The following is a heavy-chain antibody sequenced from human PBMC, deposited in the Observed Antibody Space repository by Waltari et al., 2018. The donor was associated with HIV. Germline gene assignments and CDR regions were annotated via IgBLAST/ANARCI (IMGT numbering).Heavy chain of an antibody. CDR3: ARETGDSGAFDI. D-gene: IGHD1-26*01. CDR2: IGTAGDT. Sequence: EVQLVESGGGLVQPGGSLRLSCAASGFTFSSYDMHWVRQATGKGLEWVSAIGTAGDTYYPGSVKGRFTISRENAKNSLYLQMNSLRAGDTAVYYCARETGDSGAFDIWGQGTMVTVSS. CDR1: GFTFSSYD. J-gene: IGHJ3*02. V-gene: IGHV3-13*01.